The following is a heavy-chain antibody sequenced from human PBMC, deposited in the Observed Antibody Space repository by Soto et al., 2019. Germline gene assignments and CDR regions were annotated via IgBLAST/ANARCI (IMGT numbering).Heavy chain of an antibody. CDR2: IYYSGST. Sequence: QVQLQESGPGLVKPSETLSLMCTVSGGSISSNYWSWIRQPPGKGLEYIGYIYYSGSTNYNPSLKSRFTISVDTSTNQFSLKLSSVTAADTAVYYCARGGGSPDYWGQGTLVTVSS. V-gene: IGHV4-59*01. D-gene: IGHD3-10*01. J-gene: IGHJ4*02. CDR3: ARGGGSPDY. CDR1: GGSISSNY.